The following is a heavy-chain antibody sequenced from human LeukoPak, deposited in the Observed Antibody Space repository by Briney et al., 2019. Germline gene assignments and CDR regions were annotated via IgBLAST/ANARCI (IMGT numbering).Heavy chain of an antibody. CDR1: GFTFSSYA. V-gene: IGHV3-30*04. Sequence: GGSLRLSCAASGFTFSSYAMHWVRQAPGKGLEWVAVISYDGSNKYYADSVKGRFTISRDNSKNTLYLQMNSLRAEDTAVYYCARAEQPWGYYYMDVWGKGTTVTVSS. D-gene: IGHD6-13*01. CDR2: ISYDGSNK. J-gene: IGHJ6*03. CDR3: ARAEQPWGYYYMDV.